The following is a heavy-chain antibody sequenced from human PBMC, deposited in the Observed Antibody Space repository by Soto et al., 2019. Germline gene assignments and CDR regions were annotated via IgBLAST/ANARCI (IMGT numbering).Heavy chain of an antibody. CDR2: ISGSGGST. CDR1: GFTFSSYA. D-gene: IGHD1-26*01. J-gene: IGHJ6*02. V-gene: IGHV3-23*01. Sequence: EVQLLESGGGLVQPGGSLRLSFAASGFTFSSYAMSWFRQAPGKGLEWVSAISGSGGSTYYADSVKGRFTISRDNSKNTLYLQMNSLRAEDTAVYYCAKDEVGAVYYYYYGMDVWGQGTTVTVSS. CDR3: AKDEVGAVYYYYYGMDV.